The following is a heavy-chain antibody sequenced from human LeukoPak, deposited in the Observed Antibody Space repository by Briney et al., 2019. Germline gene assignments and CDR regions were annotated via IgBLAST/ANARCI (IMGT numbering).Heavy chain of an antibody. CDR2: IYTSGST. CDR3: ARDGYGDYAGLDY. V-gene: IGHV4-61*02. J-gene: IGHJ4*02. Sequence: PSQTLSLTCTVSGGSISSGSYYWSWIRQPAGKGLEWIGRIYTSGSTNYNPSLKSRVTISVDTSKNQFSLKLSSVTAADTAVYYCARDGYGDYAGLDYWGQGTLVTISS. D-gene: IGHD4-17*01. CDR1: GGSISSGSYY.